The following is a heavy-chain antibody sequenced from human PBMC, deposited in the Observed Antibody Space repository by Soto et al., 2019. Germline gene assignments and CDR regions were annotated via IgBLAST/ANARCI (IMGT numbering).Heavy chain of an antibody. Sequence: PGGSLRLSCAASGFTFSSYAMSWVRQAPGKGLEWVSAISGSGGSTYYADSVKGRFTISRDNSKNTLYLQMNSLRAEDTAVYYCAKGFMRITIFGVVTIDYWGQGTLVTVSS. CDR1: GFTFSSYA. V-gene: IGHV3-23*01. D-gene: IGHD3-3*01. CDR3: AKGFMRITIFGVVTIDY. CDR2: ISGSGGST. J-gene: IGHJ4*02.